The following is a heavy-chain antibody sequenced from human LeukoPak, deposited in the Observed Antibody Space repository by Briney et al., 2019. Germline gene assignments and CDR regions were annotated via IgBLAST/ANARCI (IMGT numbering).Heavy chain of an antibody. CDR2: IYYSGST. CDR3: ARHRGRNPPQFGYSSSWPRPLYFDY. D-gene: IGHD6-13*01. V-gene: IGHV4-39*01. CDR1: GGSISSSSYY. Sequence: SETLSLTCTVSGGSISSSSYYWGWIRQPPGKGLEWIGSIYYSGSTYYNPSLKSRVTISVDTSKNQFSLKLSSVTAADTAVYYCARHRGRNPPQFGYSSSWPRPLYFDYWGQGTLVTVSS. J-gene: IGHJ4*02.